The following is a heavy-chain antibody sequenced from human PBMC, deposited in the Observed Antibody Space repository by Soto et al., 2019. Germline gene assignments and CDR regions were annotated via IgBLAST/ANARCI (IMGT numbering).Heavy chain of an antibody. CDR3: TRLHHDYYGSAYCNWFDP. CDR2: IRSKANSYAT. J-gene: IGHJ5*02. D-gene: IGHD3-10*01. Sequence: EVQLVESGGGLVQPGGSLKLSCAASGFTFSGSAMHWVRQASGKGLEWVGRIRSKANSYATAYAASVKGRFTISRDGSKSTAYLQMNSRKTGDTAVYYCTRLHHDYYGSAYCNWFDPWGQGTLVTVSS. CDR1: GFTFSGSA. V-gene: IGHV3-73*01.